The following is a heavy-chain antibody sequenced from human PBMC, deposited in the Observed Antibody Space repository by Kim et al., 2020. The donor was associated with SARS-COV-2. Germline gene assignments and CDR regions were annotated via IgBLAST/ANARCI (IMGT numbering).Heavy chain of an antibody. J-gene: IGHJ6*02. CDR1: GYTFTSYA. CDR2: INAGNGNT. D-gene: IGHD3-22*01. CDR3: ASSSYYDSSGYYLNTYYYYYGMDV. V-gene: IGHV1-3*01. Sequence: ASVKVSCKASGYTFTSYAMHWVRQAPGQRLEWMGWINAGNGNTKYSQKFQGRVTITRDTSASTAYMELSSLRSEDTAVYYCASSSYYDSSGYYLNTYYYYYGMDVWGQGTTVTVSS.